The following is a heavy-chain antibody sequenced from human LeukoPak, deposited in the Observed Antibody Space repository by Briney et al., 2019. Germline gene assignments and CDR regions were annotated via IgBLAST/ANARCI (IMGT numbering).Heavy chain of an antibody. CDR2: ISSNGGST. D-gene: IGHD5-24*01. Sequence: GGSLRLSCAASGFTFSTYGMHWVRQAPGKGLEYVSAISSNGGSTYYANSVKGRFTISRDNSKNTLYLQMGSLRAEDMAVYYCATQEMASTISYDAFDIWGQGTMVTVSS. V-gene: IGHV3-64*01. J-gene: IGHJ3*02. CDR3: ATQEMASTISYDAFDI. CDR1: GFTFSTYG.